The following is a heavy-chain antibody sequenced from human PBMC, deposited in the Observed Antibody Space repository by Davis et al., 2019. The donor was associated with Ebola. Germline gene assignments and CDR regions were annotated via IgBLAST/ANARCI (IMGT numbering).Heavy chain of an antibody. CDR3: ARDSVAAGIFDY. CDR2: IYYSGST. J-gene: IGHJ4*02. Sequence: PSETLSLTCTVSGVSMYSTDYYWGWIRQPPGEGLAWIANIYYSGSTYYNPSLKSRVTISIDTSKNQFSLNLSSVTAADTAVYYCARDSVAAGIFDYWGQGTLVTVSS. CDR1: GVSMYSTDYY. D-gene: IGHD6-13*01. V-gene: IGHV4-39*07.